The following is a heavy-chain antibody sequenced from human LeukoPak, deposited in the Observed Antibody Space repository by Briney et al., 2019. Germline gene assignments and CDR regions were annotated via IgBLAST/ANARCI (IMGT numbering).Heavy chain of an antibody. D-gene: IGHD2-21*02. CDR3: ARVMTAITNWFDP. V-gene: IGHV3-66*01. J-gene: IGHJ5*02. Sequence: GSLRLSCAASGFTVSSNYVSWVRQAPGKGLEWVSSIYRDGSTYYADSVKGRFTISRDNSKNTLNLQMNNLRVEDTAVYYCARVMTAITNWFDPWGQGALVTVSS. CDR1: GFTVSSNY. CDR2: IYRDGST.